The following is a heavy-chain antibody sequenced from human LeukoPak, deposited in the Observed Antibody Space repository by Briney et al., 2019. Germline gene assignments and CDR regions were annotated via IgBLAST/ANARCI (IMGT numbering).Heavy chain of an antibody. J-gene: IGHJ6*02. CDR2: ISYDGSNK. D-gene: IGHD2-2*01. CDR3: AKVGYCSSTSCYGGYYYYYGMDV. V-gene: IGHV3-30*18. Sequence: GGSLRLSCAASGFTFSSYGMHWVRQAPGKGLEWVAVISYDGSNKYYADSVKGRFTISRDNSKNTLYLQMNSLRTEDTAVYYCAKVGYCSSTSCYGGYYYYYGMDVWGQGTTVTVSS. CDR1: GFTFSSYG.